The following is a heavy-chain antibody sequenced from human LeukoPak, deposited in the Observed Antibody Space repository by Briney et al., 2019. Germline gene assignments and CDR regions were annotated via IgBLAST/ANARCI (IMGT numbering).Heavy chain of an antibody. Sequence: GESLRLSCAASGFTFSRYWMSWVRQAPGKGLEWVANIKQDGSEKYYVDSVKGRFTISRDNAKNSMYLQMNSLRVEDTAVYYCAREGYCSSTSCYDYYYYMDVWGKGTTVTVSS. CDR1: GFTFSRYW. D-gene: IGHD2-2*01. CDR2: IKQDGSEK. V-gene: IGHV3-7*01. J-gene: IGHJ6*03. CDR3: AREGYCSSTSCYDYYYYMDV.